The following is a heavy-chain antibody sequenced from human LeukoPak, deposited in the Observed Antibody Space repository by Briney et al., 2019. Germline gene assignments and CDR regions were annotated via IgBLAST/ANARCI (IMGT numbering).Heavy chain of an antibody. V-gene: IGHV3-23*01. CDR1: GFTFSSYA. Sequence: AGGSLRLSCAASGFTFSSYAMSWVRQAPGKGLEWVSAISGSGGSTYYADSVKGQFTISRDNSKNTLYLQMNSLRAEDTAVYYCEKDTHSSGWYEYYFDYWGQGTLVTVSS. CDR2: ISGSGGST. CDR3: EKDTHSSGWYEYYFDY. D-gene: IGHD6-19*01. J-gene: IGHJ4*02.